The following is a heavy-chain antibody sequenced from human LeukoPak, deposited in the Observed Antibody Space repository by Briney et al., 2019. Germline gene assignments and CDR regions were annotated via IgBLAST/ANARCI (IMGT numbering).Heavy chain of an antibody. Sequence: PSETLSLTCTVSGGSISSYYWSWIRQPPGKGLEWIGYIYYSGSTNYNPSLKSRVTISVDTSKNQFSLKLSSVTAADTAVYYCARGGGYDYVWGSYRGDDAFDIWGQGTMVTVSS. D-gene: IGHD3-16*02. J-gene: IGHJ3*02. CDR1: GGSISSYY. V-gene: IGHV4-59*01. CDR2: IYYSGST. CDR3: ARGGGYDYVWGSYRGDDAFDI.